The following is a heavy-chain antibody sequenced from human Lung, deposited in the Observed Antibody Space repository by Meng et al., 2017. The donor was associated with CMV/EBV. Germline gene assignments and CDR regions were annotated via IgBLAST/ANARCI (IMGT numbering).Heavy chain of an antibody. CDR1: GFTFSSYS. J-gene: IGHJ4*02. CDR3: ARDWLGEGGLDY. Sequence: GESLKISCAASGFTFSSYSMNWVRQAPGKGLEWVSSPSSSSSYIYYTDSVKGRFTISRDNAKKSLYLQMNSLRTEDTAVYYCARDWLGEGGLDYWGQGTLVXVSS. D-gene: IGHD3-16*01. V-gene: IGHV3-21*01. CDR2: PSSSSSYI.